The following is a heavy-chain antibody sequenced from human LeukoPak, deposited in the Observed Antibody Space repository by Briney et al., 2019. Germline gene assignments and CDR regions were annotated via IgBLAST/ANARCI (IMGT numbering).Heavy chain of an antibody. D-gene: IGHD3-22*01. Sequence: PGGSLRLSCVASGFSFSWSWMNWVRQAPGKGLVWVSHIDGGGSRTTYADSVKGRFTISRDNAKNTLYLQMNSLRVEDTAVYYCASYYYDSSGYWVHAFDIWGQGTMVTVSS. CDR1: GFSFSWSW. CDR2: IDGGGSRT. CDR3: ASYYYDSSGYWVHAFDI. J-gene: IGHJ3*02. V-gene: IGHV3-74*01.